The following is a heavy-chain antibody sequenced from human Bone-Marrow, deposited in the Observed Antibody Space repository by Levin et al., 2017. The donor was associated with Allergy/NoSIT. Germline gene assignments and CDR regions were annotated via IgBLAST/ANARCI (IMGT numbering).Heavy chain of an antibody. D-gene: IGHD4-17*01. V-gene: IGHV3-23*01. CDR3: GKDFDLNGDPYLQFDY. CDR2: LSSSGAGT. J-gene: IGHJ4*02. CDR1: GFTFSSYA. Sequence: AGGSLRLSCAASGFTFSSYAMGWVRQAPGKGLEWVSGLSSSGAGTHYADSVKGRFTISRDDSKNTLYLQMNSLRVEDTAVYYCGKDFDLNGDPYLQFDYWGQGTLVTVSS.